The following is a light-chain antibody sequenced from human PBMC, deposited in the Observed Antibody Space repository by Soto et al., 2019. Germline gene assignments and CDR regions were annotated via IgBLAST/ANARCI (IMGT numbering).Light chain of an antibody. V-gene: IGKV1-16*01. CDR3: QHYNSYSEA. Sequence: DIQMTQSPSSLSESAGDRVTITCRASQGISTYLNWYQQKPGKAPKLLIYAASSLQSGVPSRFSGSGSGTEFTLTISSLQPDDFATYYCQHYNSYSEAFGQGTKVDIK. CDR2: AAS. J-gene: IGKJ1*01. CDR1: QGISTY.